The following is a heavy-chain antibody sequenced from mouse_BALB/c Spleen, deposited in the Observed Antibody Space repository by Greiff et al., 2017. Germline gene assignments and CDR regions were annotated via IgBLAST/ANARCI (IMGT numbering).Heavy chain of an antibody. CDR2: IWAGGST. CDR3: ARDQDIYYGNFAWFAY. D-gene: IGHD2-1*01. J-gene: IGHJ3*01. CDR1: GFSLTSYG. V-gene: IGHV2-9*02. Sequence: VQLVESGPGLVAPSQSLSITCTVSGFSLTSYGVHWVRQPPGKGLEWLGVIWAGGSTNYNSALMSRLSISKDNSKSQVFLKMNSLQTDDTAMYYCARDQDIYYGNFAWFAYWGQGTLVTVSA.